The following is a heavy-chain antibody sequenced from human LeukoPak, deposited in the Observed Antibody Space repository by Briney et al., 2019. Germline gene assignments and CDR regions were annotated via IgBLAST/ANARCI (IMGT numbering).Heavy chain of an antibody. D-gene: IGHD2-2*01. V-gene: IGHV4-34*01. CDR2: INHSGST. J-gene: IGHJ3*02. CDR1: GGSFSGYY. CDR3: ARGYCSSTSCYRRRNDAFDI. Sequence: PSETLSLTCAVYGGSFSGYYWSWIRQPPGKGLEWIGEINHSGSTNYNPSLKSRVTISVDTSKNQFSLKLSSVTAADTAVYYCARGYCSSTSCYRRRNDAFDIWGQGTMVTVSS.